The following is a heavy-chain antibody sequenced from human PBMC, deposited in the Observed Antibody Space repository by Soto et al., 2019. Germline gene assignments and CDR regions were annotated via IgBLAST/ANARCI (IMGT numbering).Heavy chain of an antibody. V-gene: IGHV1-18*04. CDR1: GYAFTSYG. D-gene: IGHD3-3*01. CDR2: ISAYNGNT. Sequence: ASVKVSCKASGYAFTSYGISWVRQAPGQGLEWMGWISAYNGNTNYAQKLQGRVTMTTDTSTSTAYMELRSLRSDDTAVYYCARVSLEWLLADYWGQGTLDTVSS. J-gene: IGHJ4*02. CDR3: ARVSLEWLLADY.